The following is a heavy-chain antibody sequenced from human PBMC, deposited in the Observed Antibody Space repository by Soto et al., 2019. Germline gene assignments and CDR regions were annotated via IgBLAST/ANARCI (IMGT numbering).Heavy chain of an antibody. D-gene: IGHD3-16*02. J-gene: IGHJ4*02. Sequence: PGGSLRLSCAASGFTFGDYWMSWVRQAPGKGLEWVANIKQDGSDKYYVDSVNGRFTISRDNAKNSLYLQMNSLRAEDTAVYYCARDGVITFGGVIVLDYWGQGTLVTVSS. CDR3: ARDGVITFGGVIVLDY. CDR2: IKQDGSDK. V-gene: IGHV3-7*01. CDR1: GFTFGDYW.